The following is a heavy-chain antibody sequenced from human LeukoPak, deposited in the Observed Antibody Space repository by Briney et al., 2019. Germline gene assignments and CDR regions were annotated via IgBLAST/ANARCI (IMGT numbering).Heavy chain of an antibody. Sequence: ASVKVSCKASGYTFTSYGISWVRQAPGQGLEWMGWISAYNGNTNYAQKLQGRVTMTTDTSTSTAYMELRSLRSDDTAVYYCARGRKSRIAAAGTGLYYFDYWGQGTLVTVSS. J-gene: IGHJ4*02. CDR1: GYTFTSYG. CDR3: ARGRKSRIAAAGTGLYYFDY. V-gene: IGHV1-18*01. D-gene: IGHD6-13*01. CDR2: ISAYNGNT.